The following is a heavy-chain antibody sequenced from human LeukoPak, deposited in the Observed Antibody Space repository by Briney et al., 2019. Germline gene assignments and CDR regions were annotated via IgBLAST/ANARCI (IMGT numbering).Heavy chain of an antibody. CDR1: GFTFSSYG. Sequence: GGSLRLSCAASGFTFSSYGMHWLRQAPGKGLEWVAVIWYDGSNKYYADSVKGRFTISRDNSKNTLYLQMNSLRAEDTAVYYCAKESGARGGYFDYWGQGTLVTVSS. V-gene: IGHV3-33*06. J-gene: IGHJ4*02. D-gene: IGHD3-3*01. CDR2: IWYDGSNK. CDR3: AKESGARGGYFDY.